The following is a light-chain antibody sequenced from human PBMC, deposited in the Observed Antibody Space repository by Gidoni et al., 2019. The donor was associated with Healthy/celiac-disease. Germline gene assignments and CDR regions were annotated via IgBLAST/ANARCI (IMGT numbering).Light chain of an antibody. V-gene: IGKV3-20*01. CDR3: QQYGGSPAAYT. J-gene: IGKJ2*01. CDR2: GAS. Sequence: EIVLTQSPGTLSLSPGDRATRSCRASQSVYSNYLAWYQQRPGQSPRLLIYGASNRATGIPERFSGSGSGTDFTLSISRLEPEDFGVYYCQQYGGSPAAYTFGQGTKLEIK. CDR1: QSVYSNY.